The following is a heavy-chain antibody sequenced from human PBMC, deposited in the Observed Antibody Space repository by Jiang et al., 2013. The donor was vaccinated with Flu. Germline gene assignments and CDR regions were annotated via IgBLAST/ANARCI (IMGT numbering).Heavy chain of an antibody. V-gene: IGHV1-18*04. CDR1: GYTFTSYG. D-gene: IGHD6-19*01. CDR2: ISAYNGNT. Sequence: GAEVKKPGASVKVSCKASGYTFTSYGISWVRQAPGQGLEWMGWISAYNGNTNYAQKLQGRVTMTTDTSTSTAYMELRSLRSDDTAVYYCAREYGGYSSGWYRIIWYFDLWGRGTLVTVSS. J-gene: IGHJ2*01. CDR3: AREYGGYSSGWYRIIWYFDL.